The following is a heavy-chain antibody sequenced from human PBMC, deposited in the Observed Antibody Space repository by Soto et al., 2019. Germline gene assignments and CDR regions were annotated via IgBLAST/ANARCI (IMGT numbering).Heavy chain of an antibody. D-gene: IGHD6-19*01. CDR2: ISPHNDRT. CDR3: ARDLYYSSGRYFDHDAFDI. Sequence: QVQLVQSGADVKKPGASVKVSCKASAYNFTSYGISWVRQAPGQGLEWMGWISPHNDRTKYARRFQDRVTMTTETPTSTVYMELGSLRSDDTAVYYCARDLYYSSGRYFDHDAFDIWGQGTVFTVSS. CDR1: AYNFTSYG. V-gene: IGHV1-18*01. J-gene: IGHJ3*02.